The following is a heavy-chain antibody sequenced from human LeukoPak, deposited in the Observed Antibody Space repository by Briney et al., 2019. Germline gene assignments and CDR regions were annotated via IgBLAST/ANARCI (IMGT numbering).Heavy chain of an antibody. CDR2: INHSGST. CDR3: AREVAAAADY. D-gene: IGHD6-25*01. J-gene: IGHJ4*02. Sequence: PSETLSLTCAVYGGSFSGYYWSWIRQPPGKGLEWIGEINHSGSTNYNPSLKSRVTISVDTSKNQFSLKLGSVTAADTAVYYCAREVAAAADYWGQGTLVTVSS. CDR1: GGSFSGYY. V-gene: IGHV4-34*01.